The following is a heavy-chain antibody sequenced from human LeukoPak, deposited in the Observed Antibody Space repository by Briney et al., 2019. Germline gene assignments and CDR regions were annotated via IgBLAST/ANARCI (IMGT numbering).Heavy chain of an antibody. J-gene: IGHJ5*02. CDR1: GGTFSSYA. D-gene: IGHD2-21*02. Sequence: SVKVSCKAPGGTFSSYAISWVRQAPGQGLEWMGRIIPILGIANYAQKFQGRVTITRDTSASTAYMELSSLRSEDTAVYYCARGPAYCGGDCPNNWFDPWGQGTLVTVSS. CDR2: IIPILGIA. CDR3: ARGPAYCGGDCPNNWFDP. V-gene: IGHV1-69*04.